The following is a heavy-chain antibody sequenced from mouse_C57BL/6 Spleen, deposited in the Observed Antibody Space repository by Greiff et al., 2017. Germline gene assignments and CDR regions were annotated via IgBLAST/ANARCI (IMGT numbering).Heavy chain of an antibody. Sequence: VQGVESGAELARPGASVKMSCKASGYTFTSYTMHWVKQRPGQGLEWIGYINPSSGSTKYNQKFKDKATLTADKSSSTAYMQLSSLTSEDSAVYYCASHDYDEFAYWGQGTLVTVSA. D-gene: IGHD2-4*01. V-gene: IGHV1-4*01. CDR1: GYTFTSYT. CDR2: INPSSGST. J-gene: IGHJ3*01. CDR3: ASHDYDEFAY.